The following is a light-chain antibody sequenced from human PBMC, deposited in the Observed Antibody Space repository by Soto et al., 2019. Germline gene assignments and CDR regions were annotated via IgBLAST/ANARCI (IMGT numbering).Light chain of an antibody. Sequence: DIQMTQSPSSVSASVGDKVTITCRASQDIGTWLAWYQQKPGKAPKLLIYTASNLQSGVPSRFSGSGSGTDFTLTISSLQPEDFATYYCLQANNIPRTFGQGTKVESK. CDR1: QDIGTW. V-gene: IGKV1-12*01. J-gene: IGKJ1*01. CDR3: LQANNIPRT. CDR2: TAS.